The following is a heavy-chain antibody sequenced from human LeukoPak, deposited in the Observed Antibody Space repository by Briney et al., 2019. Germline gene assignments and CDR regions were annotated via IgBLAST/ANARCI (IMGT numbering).Heavy chain of an antibody. CDR1: GFXFSDYG. CDR2: VWYDGSNK. CDR3: ATDPLNYDSSGYIRYYFDY. V-gene: IGHV3-33*01. Sequence: GGSLRLSCAASGFXFSDYGMHWVRQAPGKGLEWVAVVWYDGSNKYYADSVKGRFTISRDNSKNTLYLQMNSLRAEDTAVYYCATDPLNYDSSGYIRYYFDYWGQGTLVTVSS. J-gene: IGHJ4*02. D-gene: IGHD3-22*01.